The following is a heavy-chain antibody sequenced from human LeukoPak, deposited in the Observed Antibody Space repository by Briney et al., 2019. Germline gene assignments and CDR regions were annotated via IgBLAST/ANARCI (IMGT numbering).Heavy chain of an antibody. V-gene: IGHV1-2*02. CDR2: INPNSGGT. J-gene: IGHJ6*03. CDR3: ARDPMVRRVIYYYYYMDV. D-gene: IGHD3-10*01. CDR1: GYTFTGYY. Sequence: ASVKVSCKASGYTFTGYYMHWVRQAPGQGLEWMGWINPNSGGTNYAQNFQGRVTMTRDTSISTAYMELSRLRSDDTAVYCCARDPMVRRVIYYYYYMDVWGKGTTVTVSS.